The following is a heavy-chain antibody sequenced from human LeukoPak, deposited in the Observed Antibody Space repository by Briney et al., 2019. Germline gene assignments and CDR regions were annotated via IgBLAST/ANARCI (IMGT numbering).Heavy chain of an antibody. Sequence: SETLSLTCAVSGDSISSSNWWSWVRQPPGKGLEWIGEIYHTGSTNYNPSLKSRVTISIDKSKNHFSLKLNSMTAADTAVYYCARSSGWYYFDYWGQGTLVTVSS. CDR2: IYHTGST. D-gene: IGHD6-19*01. CDR3: ARSSGWYYFDY. J-gene: IGHJ4*02. CDR1: GDSISSSNW. V-gene: IGHV4-4*02.